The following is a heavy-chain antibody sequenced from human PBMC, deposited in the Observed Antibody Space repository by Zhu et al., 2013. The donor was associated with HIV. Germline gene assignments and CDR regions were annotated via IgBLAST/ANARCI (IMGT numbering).Heavy chain of an antibody. J-gene: IGHJ2*01. CDR2: ISVYSDDT. V-gene: IGHV1-18*04. D-gene: IGHD3-3*01. CDR3: ARDRERGAPGVFDL. CDR1: GYSFLSHG. Sequence: HVQLEQSGVEVKKPGASMKLSCQASGYSFLSHGLSWVRQAPGQGLEWLGWISVYSDDTNYAQKFQDRLTMTKDISANTVYMELTRLRSADTAMYYCARDRERGAPGVFDLWGRGTPVTVSS.